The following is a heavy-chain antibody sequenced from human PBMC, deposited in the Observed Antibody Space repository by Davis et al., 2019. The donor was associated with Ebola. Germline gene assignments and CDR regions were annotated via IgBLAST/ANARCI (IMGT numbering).Heavy chain of an antibody. Sequence: GESLKISCAASGFTFSSYEMNWVRQAPGKGLEWVSYISSSGSTIYYADSVKGRFTISRDNAKNSLYLQMNSLRAEDTAVYYCARASPIAVADDYYYYGMDVWGQGTTVTVSS. V-gene: IGHV3-48*03. CDR1: GFTFSSYE. CDR2: ISSSGSTI. J-gene: IGHJ6*02. CDR3: ARASPIAVADDYYYYGMDV. D-gene: IGHD6-19*01.